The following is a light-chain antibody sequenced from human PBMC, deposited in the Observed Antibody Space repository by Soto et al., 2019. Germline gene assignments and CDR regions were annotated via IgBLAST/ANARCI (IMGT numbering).Light chain of an antibody. V-gene: IGKV3-11*01. J-gene: IGKJ3*01. CDR2: DAS. CDR1: QSVSSY. Sequence: EIVLTQSPATLSLSPGERATLSCRASQSVSSYLAWYQQKPGQAPRLLIYDASNRATGIPARFSGSGSGTVFTLTISSLEPEDFAVYYCQQRSNWPPPFTFGPGTKVDIK. CDR3: QQRSNWPPPFT.